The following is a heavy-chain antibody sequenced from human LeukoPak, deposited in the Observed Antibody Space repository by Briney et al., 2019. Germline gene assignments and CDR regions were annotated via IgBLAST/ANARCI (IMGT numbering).Heavy chain of an antibody. V-gene: IGHV4-30-2*01. D-gene: IGHD4-17*01. J-gene: IGHJ5*02. CDR1: GGSISSGGYS. CDR3: ARGTYGDYDDWFDP. Sequence: SQTLSLTCAVSGGSISSGGYSWSWIRQPPGKGLEWIGYIYHSGSTYYNPSLKSRVTISVDRSKNQFSLKLSSVTAADTAVYCCARGTYGDYDDWFDPWGQGTLVTVSS. CDR2: IYHSGST.